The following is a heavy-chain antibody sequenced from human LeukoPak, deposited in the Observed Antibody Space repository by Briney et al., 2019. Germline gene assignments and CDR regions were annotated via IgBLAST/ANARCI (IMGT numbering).Heavy chain of an antibody. D-gene: IGHD1-26*01. V-gene: IGHV4-39*01. CDR2: IYYSGST. J-gene: IGHJ4*02. CDR1: GGSISSSSYY. Sequence: SETLSPTCTVSGGSISSSSYYWGWIRQPPGKGLEWIGSIYYSGSTYYNPSLKSRVTISVDTSNNQFSLKLSSVTAADTAVYYCARLVGAWGYWGQGTLVTVSS. CDR3: ARLVGAWGY.